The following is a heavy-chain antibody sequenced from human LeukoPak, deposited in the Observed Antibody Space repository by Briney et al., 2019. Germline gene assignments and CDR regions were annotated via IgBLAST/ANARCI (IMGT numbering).Heavy chain of an antibody. D-gene: IGHD3-10*01. V-gene: IGHV4-38-2*02. J-gene: IGHJ4*02. CDR1: GYSISSGYY. Sequence: SETLSLTCAVSGYSISSGYYWGWIRQPPGKGLEWIGSIYQSGTTYYNPSLKSRVTISADTSKNQFSLKLSSVTAADTAVYYCAKEFYYGSGSYYPTFDYWGQGTLVTVSS. CDR2: IYQSGTT. CDR3: AKEFYYGSGSYYPTFDY.